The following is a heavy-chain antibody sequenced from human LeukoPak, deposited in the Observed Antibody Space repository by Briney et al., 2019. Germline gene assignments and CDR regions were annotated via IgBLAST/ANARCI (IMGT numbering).Heavy chain of an antibody. V-gene: IGHV1-2*02. CDR2: INPNSGGT. Sequence: ASVKVSCKASGYTFTAYYMHWVRQAPGQGLEWMGWINPNSGGTNYAQKFQGRVTMTRDTSISTAYMELSRLRSDDTAVYYCARSYYDILTGYQNYYYYYTDVWGKGTTVTISS. CDR3: ARSYYDILTGYQNYYYYYTDV. J-gene: IGHJ6*03. CDR1: GYTFTAYY. D-gene: IGHD3-9*01.